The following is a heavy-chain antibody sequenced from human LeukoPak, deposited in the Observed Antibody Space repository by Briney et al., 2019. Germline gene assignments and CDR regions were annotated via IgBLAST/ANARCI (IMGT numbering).Heavy chain of an antibody. Sequence: SQTLSLTCAISGDSVSSNSAAWNWIRQSPSRGLEWLGRTYYRSKWYNDYAVSVKSRITIKRDKSKNQFSLQLNSVTPEDTVVYSCARVEYDILPGSPPPFWFDPWGQGTLVTVSS. J-gene: IGHJ5*02. CDR1: GDSVSSNSAA. V-gene: IGHV6-1*01. CDR2: TYYRSKWYN. CDR3: ARVEYDILPGSPPPFWFDP. D-gene: IGHD3-9*01.